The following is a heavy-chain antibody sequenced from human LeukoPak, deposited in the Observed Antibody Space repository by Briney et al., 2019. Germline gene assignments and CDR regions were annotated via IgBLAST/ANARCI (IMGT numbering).Heavy chain of an antibody. V-gene: IGHV3-23*01. CDR2: ISGSGDST. CDR1: GFTFGSYW. CDR3: AKGLTRGDS. J-gene: IGHJ4*02. D-gene: IGHD3-10*01. Sequence: GGSLRLSCAASGFTFGSYWMSWVRQAPGRGLEWISGISGSGDSTYYADSVKGLFTISRDNSENTLYLRMNNLRAEDTAVYYCAKGLTRGDSWGQGTLVTVSS.